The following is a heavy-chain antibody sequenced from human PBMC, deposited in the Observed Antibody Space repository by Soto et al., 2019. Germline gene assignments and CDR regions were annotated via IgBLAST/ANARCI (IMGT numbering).Heavy chain of an antibody. Sequence: QVQLVQSGAEVRKPGSSVNVSCKASGTTFSTHGIHWVRQAPGQGLEWMGGFAPMFSSSNYAQKFQGRLTIVADESTNSAYMELSSLRADDSAIYYCARSGGTYYFDHWGQGTLVTVSS. V-gene: IGHV1-69*01. J-gene: IGHJ4*02. CDR3: ARSGGTYYFDH. D-gene: IGHD1-1*01. CDR1: GTTFSTHG. CDR2: FAPMFSSS.